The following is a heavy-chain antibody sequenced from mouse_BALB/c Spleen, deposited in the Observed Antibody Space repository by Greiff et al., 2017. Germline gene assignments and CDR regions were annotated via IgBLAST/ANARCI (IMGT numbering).Heavy chain of an antibody. D-gene: IGHD2-1*01. CDR1: GFSLTSYG. Sequence: QVQLKESGPGLVAPSQSLSITCTVSGFSLTSYGVHWVRQPPGKGLEWLGVIWAGGSTNYNSALMSRLSISKDNSKSQVFLKMNSLQTDDTAMYYCARVLYYGNSWFAYWGQGTLVTVSA. J-gene: IGHJ3*01. CDR3: ARVLYYGNSWFAY. V-gene: IGHV2-9*02. CDR2: IWAGGST.